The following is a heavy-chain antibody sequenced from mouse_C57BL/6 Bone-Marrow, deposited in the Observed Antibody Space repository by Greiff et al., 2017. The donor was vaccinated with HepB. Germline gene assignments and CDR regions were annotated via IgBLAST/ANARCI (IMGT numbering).Heavy chain of an antibody. CDR3: ARRSGNYELAWFAY. CDR1: GYTFTSYW. CDR2: IYPGSGST. V-gene: IGHV1-55*01. J-gene: IGHJ3*01. Sequence: QVQLQQSGAELVKPGASVKMSCKASGYTFTSYWITWVKQRPGQGLEWIGDIYPGSGSTNYNEKFKSKATLTVDTSSSTAYMKLSSLTSEDSAVYYCARRSGNYELAWFAYWGQGTLVTVSA. D-gene: IGHD2-1*01.